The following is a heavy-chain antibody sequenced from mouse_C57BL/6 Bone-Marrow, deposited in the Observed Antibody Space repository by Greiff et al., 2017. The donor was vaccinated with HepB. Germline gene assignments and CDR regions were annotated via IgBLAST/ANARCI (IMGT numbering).Heavy chain of an antibody. D-gene: IGHD2-4*01. CDR2: ISYDGSN. V-gene: IGHV3-6*01. Sequence: EVKLQEPGPGLVKPSQSLSLTCSVSGYSITSGYYWNWIRQSPGNKLEWMGYISYDGSNNYNPSLKNQTTITLDTSKNQVYLKLNAVTTEDTATYYCAREGAYDYAFDYWGQGTTLTVTA. CDR3: AREGAYDYAFDY. CDR1: GYSITSGYY. J-gene: IGHJ2*01.